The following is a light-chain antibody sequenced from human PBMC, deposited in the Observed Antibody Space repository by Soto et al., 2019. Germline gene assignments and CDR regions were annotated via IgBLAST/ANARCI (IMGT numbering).Light chain of an antibody. V-gene: IGKV3-20*01. CDR1: QSLRSS. Sequence: TQSPDTLSVSLGERATLSCRASQSLRSSLAWYQQKPGQAPRLLIYGASSRATGIPDRFSGSGSGTDFTLTISRLEPEDFAVYYCQQYGTSRTFGQGTKVDIK. CDR3: QQYGTSRT. J-gene: IGKJ1*01. CDR2: GAS.